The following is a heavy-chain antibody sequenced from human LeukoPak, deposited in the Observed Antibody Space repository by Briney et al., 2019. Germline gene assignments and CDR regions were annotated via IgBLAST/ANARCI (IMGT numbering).Heavy chain of an antibody. V-gene: IGHV3-15*01. D-gene: IGHD3-22*01. CDR2: IKSKTDGGTT. Sequence: GGSLRLSCAASGFTFSNAWMSWVRQAPGKGLEWVGRIKSKTDGGTTDYAAPVKGRFTISRDDSKNTLYLQMNSLKTEDTAVYYCTTKKADYYDSSGYSIGYWGQGTLVTVSS. CDR1: GFTFSNAW. CDR3: TTKKADYYDSSGYSIGY. J-gene: IGHJ4*02.